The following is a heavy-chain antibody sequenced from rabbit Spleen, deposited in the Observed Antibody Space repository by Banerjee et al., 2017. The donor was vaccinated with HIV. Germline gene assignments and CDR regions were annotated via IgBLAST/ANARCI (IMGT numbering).Heavy chain of an antibody. D-gene: IGHD2-1*01. CDR1: GFDFSRNV. CDR3: ARGVYDDYDTYYFDL. V-gene: IGHV1S45*01. Sequence: QEQLEESGGDLVKPGGTLTLTCTASGFDFSRNVMCWVRQAPGKGLEWIGCIYTGSAGTYYASWAKGRFTISKTSSTTVTLQMTSLTAADTATHFCARGVYDDYDTYYFDLWGPGTLVTVS. CDR2: IYTGSAGT. J-gene: IGHJ4*01.